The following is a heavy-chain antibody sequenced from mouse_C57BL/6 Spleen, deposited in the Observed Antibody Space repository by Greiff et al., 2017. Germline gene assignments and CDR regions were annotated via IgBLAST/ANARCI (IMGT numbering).Heavy chain of an antibody. V-gene: IGHV1-80*01. D-gene: IGHD1-1*01. Sequence: VQLQQSGAELVKPGASVKISCKASGYAFSSYWMNWVKQRPGKGLEWIGQIYPGDGDTNYNGKFKGKATLTADKSSSTAYMQLSSLTSEDSAVYFCARAEVYCGSSPLDYWGQGTTLTVSS. CDR1: GYAFSSYW. CDR3: ARAEVYCGSSPLDY. CDR2: IYPGDGDT. J-gene: IGHJ2*01.